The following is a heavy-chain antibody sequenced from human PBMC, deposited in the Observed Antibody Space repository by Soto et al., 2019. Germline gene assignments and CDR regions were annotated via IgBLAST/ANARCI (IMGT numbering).Heavy chain of an antibody. D-gene: IGHD6-13*01. Sequence: EVQLLASVGGLVQPGGSLRRSCAASGFAFSSHAMTWVRQAPGTGLEWVSAISGSGGSTYSADSVKGRFTISRDNSKNTLYLQMNSLRAEDTAVYFCAKDGGEYGNSWPQGFFDYWGQGTLVTVSS. V-gene: IGHV3-23*01. J-gene: IGHJ4*02. CDR3: AKDGGEYGNSWPQGFFDY. CDR1: GFAFSSHA. CDR2: ISGSGGST.